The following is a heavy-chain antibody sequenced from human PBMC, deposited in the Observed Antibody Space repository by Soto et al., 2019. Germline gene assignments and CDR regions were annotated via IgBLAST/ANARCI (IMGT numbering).Heavy chain of an antibody. CDR3: ASGSAMGADH. D-gene: IGHD5-18*01. CDR1: GVTSSTHT. CDR2: IIPLFGTG. Sequence: SGKVSCKASGVTSSTHTITWVRQAPGQGLEWMGGIIPLFGTGHKAQKFQGRITIIADKSTSTAYMELSSLRSEDTAVYFCASGSAMGADHWGQGTLV. J-gene: IGHJ5*02. V-gene: IGHV1-69*06.